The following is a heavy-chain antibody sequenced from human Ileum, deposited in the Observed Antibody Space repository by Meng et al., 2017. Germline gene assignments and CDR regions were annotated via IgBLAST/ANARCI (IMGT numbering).Heavy chain of an antibody. J-gene: IGHJ4*02. V-gene: IGHV4-61*08. CDR2: AST. Sequence: QVRLHEFGTRLARPTESLYLFCPGSGGSVIREGFRWGWVRQPPGKGLEWIGYASTTYNPSLKSRVTISLDTSKNQFSLELSSVTAADTAVYYCARDHWGSLDYWGQGILVTVSS. D-gene: IGHD7-27*01. CDR3: ARDHWGSLDY. CDR1: GGSVIREGFR.